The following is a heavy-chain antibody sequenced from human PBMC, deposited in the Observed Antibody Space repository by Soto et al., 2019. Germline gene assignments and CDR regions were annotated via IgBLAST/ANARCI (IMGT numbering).Heavy chain of an antibody. CDR3: ARTARATVTMGGYYYYDMDV. CDR2: IYQSGSA. D-gene: IGHD4-17*01. CDR1: GGSINSGGYY. Sequence: QVQLQESGPGLVKPSQTLSLTCTVSGGSINSGGYYWTWIRQHPGKGLEWIGHIYQSGSAHYNPSLKSRVTMSVDTSKNQFSLKLTSVTAADTAVYYCARTARATVTMGGYYYYDMDVWGQGTTVTVSS. V-gene: IGHV4-31*03. J-gene: IGHJ6*02.